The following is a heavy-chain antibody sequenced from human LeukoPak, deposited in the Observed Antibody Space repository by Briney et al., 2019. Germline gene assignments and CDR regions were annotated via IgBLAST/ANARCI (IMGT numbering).Heavy chain of an antibody. CDR3: ARVGPFGYDFWSGNAWNWFDP. CDR2: INHSGST. D-gene: IGHD3-3*01. J-gene: IGHJ5*02. CDR1: GGSISSYY. V-gene: IGHV4-34*01. Sequence: SETLSLTCTVSGGSISSYYWSWIRQPPGKGLEWIGEINHSGSTNYNPSLKSRVTISVDTSKNQFSLKLSSVTAADTAVYYCARVGPFGYDFWSGNAWNWFDPWGQGTLVTVSS.